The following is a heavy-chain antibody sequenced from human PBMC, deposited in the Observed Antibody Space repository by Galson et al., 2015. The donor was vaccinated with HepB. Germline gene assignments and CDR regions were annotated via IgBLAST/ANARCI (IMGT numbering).Heavy chain of an antibody. D-gene: IGHD6-13*01. CDR2: IIPIFGTA. Sequence: SVKVSCKASGGTFSSYAISWVRQAPGQGLEWMGGIIPIFGTANYAQKFQGRVTITADESTSTAYMELSSLRSEDTAVYYCARGGAVSVAAAVSHYYYYMDVWGKGTTVTVSS. CDR3: ARGGAVSVAAAVSHYYYYMDV. J-gene: IGHJ6*03. CDR1: GGTFSSYA. V-gene: IGHV1-69*13.